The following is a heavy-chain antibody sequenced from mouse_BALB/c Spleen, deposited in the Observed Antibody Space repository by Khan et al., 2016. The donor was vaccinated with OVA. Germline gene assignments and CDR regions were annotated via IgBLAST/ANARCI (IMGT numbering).Heavy chain of an antibody. CDR2: IWIDGST. CDR1: GFSLTNYG. CDR3: ARQPYYHYNIMDY. V-gene: IGHV2-6-1*01. Sequence: VQLQESGPGLVAPSQSLSITCTISGFSLTNYGVHWIRQPPGKGLEWLVVIWIDGSTTYNSASQSRLTITKDNYKSQVFLQMNSPQTDDTAIYFCARQPYYHYNIMDYWGQGTSVTVSS. D-gene: IGHD2-10*01. J-gene: IGHJ4*01.